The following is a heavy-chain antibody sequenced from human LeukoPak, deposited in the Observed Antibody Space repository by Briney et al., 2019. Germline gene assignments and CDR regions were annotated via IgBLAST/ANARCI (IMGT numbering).Heavy chain of an antibody. CDR1: GGTFSSYA. Sequence: ASVKVSCKASGGTFSSYAISWVRQAPGQGLEWMGGIIPIFGTANYAQKFQGRVTITADESTSTAYMELSSLRSEDTAVYYCARDYYDSSGYLRGAFDYWGQGTLVTVSS. V-gene: IGHV1-69*13. J-gene: IGHJ4*02. CDR2: IIPIFGTA. D-gene: IGHD3-22*01. CDR3: ARDYYDSSGYLRGAFDY.